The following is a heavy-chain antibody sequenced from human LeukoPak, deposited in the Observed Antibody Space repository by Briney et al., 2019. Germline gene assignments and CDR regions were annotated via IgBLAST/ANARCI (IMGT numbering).Heavy chain of an antibody. CDR3: ARDRIQLWFSRLGAFDI. CDR1: GGSISSGGYS. Sequence: PSQTLSLTCAVSGGSISSGGYSWSWIRQPPGKGLEWIGYIYHSGSTYYNPSLKSRVTMSVDTSKNQFSLKLSSVTAADTAVYYCARDRIQLWFSRLGAFDIWGQGTMVTVSS. D-gene: IGHD5-18*01. CDR2: IYHSGST. J-gene: IGHJ3*02. V-gene: IGHV4-30-2*01.